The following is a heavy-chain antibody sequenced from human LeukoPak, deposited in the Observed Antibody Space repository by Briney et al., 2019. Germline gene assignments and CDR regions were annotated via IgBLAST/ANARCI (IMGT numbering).Heavy chain of an antibody. V-gene: IGHV1-69*10. D-gene: IGHD3-9*01. CDR3: ARAGPANVLRYFDWSRGAFDI. CDR2: IIPILGTA. CDR1: GGTFSSYA. J-gene: IGHJ3*02. Sequence: ASVEVSCKASGGTFSSYAISWVRQAPGQGLEWMGGIIPILGTANYAQKFQGRVTITADKSTSTAYMELSSLRSEDTAVYYCARAGPANVLRYFDWSRGAFDIWGQGTMVTVSS.